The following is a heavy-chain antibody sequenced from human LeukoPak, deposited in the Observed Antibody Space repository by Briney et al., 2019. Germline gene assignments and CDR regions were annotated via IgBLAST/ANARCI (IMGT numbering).Heavy chain of an antibody. CDR2: ISNDGSDK. J-gene: IGHJ4*02. CDR3: AKSTRGYGDYDY. CDR1: GFTFSNSG. D-gene: IGHD4-17*01. V-gene: IGHV3-30*18. Sequence: GGSLRLSCAASGFTFSNSGMQWVRQAPGKGLEWVAVISNDGSDKSNADSVKGRFTISRDNSKNTLYLQMNSLRAEDTAVYYCAKSTRGYGDYDYWGQGTLVTVSS.